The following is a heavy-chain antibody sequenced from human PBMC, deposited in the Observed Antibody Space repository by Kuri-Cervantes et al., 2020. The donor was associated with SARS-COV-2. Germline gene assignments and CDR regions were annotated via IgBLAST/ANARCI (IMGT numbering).Heavy chain of an antibody. CDR3: ARSTPFRRLVVISQGGAFDI. CDR1: GFTFINYN. CDR2: ISSSSSWI. V-gene: IGHV3-21*01. Sequence: GESLKISCSASGFTFINYNMNWVRQAPGKGLEWISSISSSSSWISYSDSVKGRFTISRDNAGKSLYLQMNSLRAEDTSVYYCARSTPFRRLVVISQGGAFDIWGQGTMVTVSS. D-gene: IGHD3-22*01. J-gene: IGHJ3*02.